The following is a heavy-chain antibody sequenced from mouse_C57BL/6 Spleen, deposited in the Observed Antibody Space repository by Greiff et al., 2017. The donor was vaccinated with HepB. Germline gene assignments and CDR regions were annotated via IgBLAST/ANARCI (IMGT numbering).Heavy chain of an antibody. CDR3: AAPCGSSLSWFAY. CDR2: IDPENGDT. CDR1: GFNIKDDY. Sequence: VQLQQSGAELVRPGASVKLSCTASGFNIKDDYMHWVKQRPEQGLEWIGWIDPENGDTEYASKFQGKATITADTSSNTAYLQLSSLTSEDTAVYYCAAPCGSSLSWFAYWGQGTLVTVSA. J-gene: IGHJ3*01. V-gene: IGHV14-4*01. D-gene: IGHD1-1*01.